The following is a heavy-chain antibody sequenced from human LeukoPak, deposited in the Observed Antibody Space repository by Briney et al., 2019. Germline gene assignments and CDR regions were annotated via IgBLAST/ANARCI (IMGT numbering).Heavy chain of an antibody. J-gene: IGHJ4*02. CDR1: GGSISSGDYY. V-gene: IGHV4-30-4*08. Sequence: SETLSLTCTVSGGSISSGDYYWSWIRQPPGKGLEWIGYIYYSGSTYYNPSLKSRVTISVDTPKNQFSLKLSSVTAADTAVYYCARDGYNLQVDYWGQGTLVTVSS. D-gene: IGHD5-24*01. CDR2: IYYSGST. CDR3: ARDGYNLQVDY.